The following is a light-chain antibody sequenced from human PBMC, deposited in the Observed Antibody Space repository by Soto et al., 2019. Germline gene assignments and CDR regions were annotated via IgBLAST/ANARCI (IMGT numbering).Light chain of an antibody. CDR3: QQYNSYSVT. Sequence: DIQMTQSPSTLSASVGDRVTITCRASQSISSRLAWYQQKPGKAPKFLVYDASNLESGVPSRFSGSGSGTEFTLTISRLQPDDFATYYCQQYNSYSVTFGQGTKVEIK. J-gene: IGKJ1*01. CDR2: DAS. V-gene: IGKV1-5*01. CDR1: QSISSR.